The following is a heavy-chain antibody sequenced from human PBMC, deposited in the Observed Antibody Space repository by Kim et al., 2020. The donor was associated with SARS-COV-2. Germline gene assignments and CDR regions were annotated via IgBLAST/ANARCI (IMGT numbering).Heavy chain of an antibody. Sequence: SSSYIYYADSVKGRFTISRDNAKNSLYLQMNSLRAEDTAVYYCARVGWMGWGQGTLVTVSS. CDR2: SSSYI. D-gene: IGHD6-19*01. V-gene: IGHV3-21*01. CDR3: ARVGWMG. J-gene: IGHJ4*02.